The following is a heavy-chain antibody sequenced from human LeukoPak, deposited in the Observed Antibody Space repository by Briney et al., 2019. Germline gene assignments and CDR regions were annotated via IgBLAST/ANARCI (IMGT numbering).Heavy chain of an antibody. D-gene: IGHD2-2*01. Sequence: SETLSLTCTVSGGSISSGSYYWSWIRQPAGKGLEWIGRIYTSGSTNYNPSLKGRVTISVDTSKNQFSLKLSSVTATDTAVYYCAREVLRRTSSPRYYFDYWGQGTLVTVSS. V-gene: IGHV4-61*02. J-gene: IGHJ4*02. CDR2: IYTSGST. CDR3: AREVLRRTSSPRYYFDY. CDR1: GGSISSGSYY.